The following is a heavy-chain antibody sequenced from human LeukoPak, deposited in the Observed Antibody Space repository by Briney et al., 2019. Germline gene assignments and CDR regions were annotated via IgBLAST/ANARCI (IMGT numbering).Heavy chain of an antibody. Sequence: SETLPLTCAVSGGSISSSNWWSWVRQPPGKGLEWIGEIYHSGSTNYNPSLKSRVTISVDTSKNQFSLKLSSVTAADTAVYYCARFPPGRGYYYSYYYYGMDVWGQGTTVTVSS. V-gene: IGHV4-4*02. J-gene: IGHJ6*02. CDR2: IYHSGST. CDR1: GGSISSSNW. D-gene: IGHD3-22*01. CDR3: ARFPPGRGYYYSYYYYGMDV.